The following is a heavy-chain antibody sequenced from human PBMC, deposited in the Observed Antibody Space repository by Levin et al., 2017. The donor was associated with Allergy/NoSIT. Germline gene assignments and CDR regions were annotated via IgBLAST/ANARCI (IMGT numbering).Heavy chain of an antibody. J-gene: IGHJ5*02. Sequence: PGGSLRLSCKASGYTFIDYYIHWVRQAPGQGLEWMGCINPNSGGTEYAQKVQDRVTLARDTSISTVYLYMSSLRADDTAMYYCASLGGGYDHWGQGSLVTVSS. D-gene: IGHD6-25*01. CDR1: GYTFIDYY. CDR2: INPNSGGT. V-gene: IGHV1-2*02. CDR3: ASLGGGYDH.